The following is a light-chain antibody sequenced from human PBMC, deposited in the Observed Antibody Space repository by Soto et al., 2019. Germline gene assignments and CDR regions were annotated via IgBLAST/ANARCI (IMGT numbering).Light chain of an antibody. CDR1: QSVSSN. V-gene: IGKV3D-15*01. Sequence: EIVMTQSPATLSVSPGERATLSCRASQSVSSNLAWYHQKRGQAPRLLMYGASTRATGIPARFSGSGYGTEFTLTISSLQSEDFAVYYCQQYNNWPRTFGQGTKVEIK. CDR2: GAS. CDR3: QQYNNWPRT. J-gene: IGKJ1*01.